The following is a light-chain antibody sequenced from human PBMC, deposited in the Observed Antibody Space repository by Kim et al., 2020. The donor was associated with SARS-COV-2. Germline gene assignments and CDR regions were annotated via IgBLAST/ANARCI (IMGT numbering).Light chain of an antibody. CDR3: ASYTNTNTWV. Sequence: QSALTQPASVSGSPGQSITISFTGTSSDVGAFDYVSWYQQHPTKAPKLMVFDVTKRPSGISNRFSGSKSGNSATLTISGLQAEDGADYYCASYTNTNTWVFGGGTQLTVL. J-gene: IGLJ3*02. CDR2: DVT. V-gene: IGLV2-14*01. CDR1: SSDVGAFDY.